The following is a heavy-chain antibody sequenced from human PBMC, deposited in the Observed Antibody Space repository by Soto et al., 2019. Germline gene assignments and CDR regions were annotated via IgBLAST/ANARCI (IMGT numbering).Heavy chain of an antibody. CDR1: GFTFSSYA. J-gene: IGHJ4*02. Sequence: QVQLVESGGGVVQPGRSLRLSCAASGFTFSSYAMHWVRQAPGKGLEWVAVISYDGNNKYYADSVKGRFTISRDNSKNTLYLQMNSLRAEDTAVYYCAREGGYYYYFDYWGQGTLVTVSS. V-gene: IGHV3-30-3*01. CDR2: ISYDGNNK. CDR3: AREGGYYYYFDY. D-gene: IGHD3-22*01.